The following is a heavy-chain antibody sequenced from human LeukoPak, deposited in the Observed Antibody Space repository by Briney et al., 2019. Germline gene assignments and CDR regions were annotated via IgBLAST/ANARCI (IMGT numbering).Heavy chain of an antibody. CDR2: ISSSSSTI. J-gene: IGHJ4*02. CDR3: AGDNGQWLLNY. CDR1: GFTFSSYS. Sequence: GGSLRLSCAASGFTFSSYSMNWVRQAPGKGLEWVSYISSSSSTIYYADSVKGRFTISRDNAKNSLYPQMNSLRDEDTAVYYCAGDNGQWLLNYWGQGTLVTVSS. V-gene: IGHV3-48*02. D-gene: IGHD6-19*01.